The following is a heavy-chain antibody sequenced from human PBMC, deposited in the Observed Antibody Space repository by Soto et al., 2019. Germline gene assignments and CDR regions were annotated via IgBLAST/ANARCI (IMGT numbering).Heavy chain of an antibody. CDR1: GFPFSSYG. J-gene: IGHJ4*02. V-gene: IGHV3-30*18. Sequence: LSLTCAASGFPFSSYGMHWVRQAPGKGLEWVAVISYDGSNKYYADSVKGRFTISRDNTKNTLYLQMNSLRAEDTAVYYCAKDRVRFLEWLFGIFDYWGQGTLVTVSS. D-gene: IGHD3-3*01. CDR3: AKDRVRFLEWLFGIFDY. CDR2: ISYDGSNK.